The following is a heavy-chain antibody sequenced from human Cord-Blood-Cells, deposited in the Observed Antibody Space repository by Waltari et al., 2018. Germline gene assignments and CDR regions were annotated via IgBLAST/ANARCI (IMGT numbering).Heavy chain of an antibody. J-gene: IGHJ4*02. CDR3: ARPFLTSHCSSTSCYDY. Sequence: QLQLQESGPGLVKPSETLSLTCTVSGGSISSSSYYWGWIRQPPGKGLEWIGSIYYSGTTYYNPFLKSRVTISVDTSKNQFSLKLSSVTAADTAVYYCARPFLTSHCSSTSCYDYWGQGTLVTVSS. V-gene: IGHV4-39*01. CDR2: IYYSGTT. CDR1: GGSISSSSYY. D-gene: IGHD2-2*01.